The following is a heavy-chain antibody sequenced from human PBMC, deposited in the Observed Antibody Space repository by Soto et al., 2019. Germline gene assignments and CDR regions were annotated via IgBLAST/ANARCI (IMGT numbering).Heavy chain of an antibody. Sequence: EVQLLESGGGLVQPGGSLRLSCAASGFPFSMSAMTGVRRAPGKGLEWVSTTGLNGRTTYYADSVKGRFTVSRDNTKNTLDLQMSSLRAEDTAVYYCATVHSTSRSFDYWGQGTLVTVSS. CDR3: ATVHSTSRSFDY. CDR2: TGLNGRTT. J-gene: IGHJ4*02. V-gene: IGHV3-23*01. D-gene: IGHD6-6*01. CDR1: GFPFSMSA.